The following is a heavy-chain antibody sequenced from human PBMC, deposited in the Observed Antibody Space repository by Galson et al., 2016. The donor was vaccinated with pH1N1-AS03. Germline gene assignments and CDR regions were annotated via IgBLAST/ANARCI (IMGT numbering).Heavy chain of an antibody. Sequence: SLRLSCAASGFTFDDYAMHWVRQTPEKGLEWVSRISWNSAAIDYADSVQGRFTISRDNAKDSLYLQMNSLRADDTAVYYCARSQYPGTPRGGLDVWGQGTTVTVSS. CDR2: ISWNSAAI. CDR1: GFTFDDYA. CDR3: ARSQYPGTPRGGLDV. D-gene: IGHD2-15*01. V-gene: IGHV3-9*01. J-gene: IGHJ6*02.